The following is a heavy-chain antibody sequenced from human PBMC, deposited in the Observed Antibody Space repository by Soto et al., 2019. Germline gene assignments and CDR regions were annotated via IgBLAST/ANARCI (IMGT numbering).Heavy chain of an antibody. J-gene: IGHJ6*02. D-gene: IGHD3-22*01. CDR2: IIPVFGTP. CDR1: GGSLSNYG. Sequence: SVKVSCKASGGSLSNYGISWVRQAPGQGLEWMGAIIPVFGTPNYAQKFQDRVTITADESTTTVYMEVRSLTSEDTAVYYCARGDATKIVVTTYYGMDVWGQGTTVT. V-gene: IGHV1-69*13. CDR3: ARGDATKIVVTTYYGMDV.